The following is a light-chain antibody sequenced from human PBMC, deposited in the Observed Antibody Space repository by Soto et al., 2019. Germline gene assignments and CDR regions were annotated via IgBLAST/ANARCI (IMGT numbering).Light chain of an antibody. CDR2: EVN. CDR3: SSYAGSSNV. V-gene: IGLV2-8*01. Sequence: QSALTQPPSASGSPGQSVAISCTGTSSDVGGYNYVSWYQQHPGKAPKLMIYEVNKRTSGVPDRFSGSKSGNTASLTVSGLQAEDEADYDCSSYAGSSNVFGTGTKVT. CDR1: SSDVGGYNY. J-gene: IGLJ1*01.